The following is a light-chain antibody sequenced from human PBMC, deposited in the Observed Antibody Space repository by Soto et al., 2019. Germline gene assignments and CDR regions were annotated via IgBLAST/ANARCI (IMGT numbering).Light chain of an antibody. CDR1: QSVSSN. CDR2: GAS. Sequence: EVVLTQSPGTLSLSPGERATLSCRASQSVSSNYLAWYQQKPGQAPRLLIYGASTRATGIPARFSGSGSGTEFTLTISSLQSEDSAVYYCQQSNNWPRTFGQGTKVDIK. V-gene: IGKV3D-15*01. CDR3: QQSNNWPRT. J-gene: IGKJ1*01.